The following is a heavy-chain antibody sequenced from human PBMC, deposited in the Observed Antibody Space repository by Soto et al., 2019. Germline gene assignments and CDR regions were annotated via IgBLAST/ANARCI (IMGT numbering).Heavy chain of an antibody. CDR3: AREVVGSLDY. Sequence: EVQLVESGGGLVQPGGSLRLSCTASDFTISVNYMSWVRQTAGKGLEWVASLQSDGTTFYADSVKGRFTVSRESSKNTRDLQMTTLRVDDTAVYYCAREVVGSLDYWGQGTLVTVSS. V-gene: IGHV3-66*01. D-gene: IGHD2-15*01. CDR1: DFTISVNY. J-gene: IGHJ4*02. CDR2: LQSDGTT.